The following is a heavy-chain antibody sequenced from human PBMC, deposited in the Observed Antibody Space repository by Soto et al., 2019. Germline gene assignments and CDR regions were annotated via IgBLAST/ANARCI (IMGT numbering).Heavy chain of an antibody. J-gene: IGHJ4*02. CDR3: ARYYYDSSGMYYFDY. CDR2: IYYSGST. Sequence: SETLSLTCTVSGGSISSGGYYWSWIRQHPGKGLEWIGYIYYSGSTYYNPSLKSRVTISVDTSKNQFSLKLSSVTAADTAVYYCARYYYDSSGMYYFDYWGQGTLVTVSS. D-gene: IGHD3-22*01. V-gene: IGHV4-31*03. CDR1: GGSISSGGYY.